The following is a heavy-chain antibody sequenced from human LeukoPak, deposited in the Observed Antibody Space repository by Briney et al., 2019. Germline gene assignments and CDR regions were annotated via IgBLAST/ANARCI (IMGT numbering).Heavy chain of an antibody. J-gene: IGHJ5*02. Sequence: GESLKISCKGSGYSFTTYWIGWVRQEPGKGLEWMGIIYPGDSDTRYNPSFQGQVTISADKSISTAYLQWSSLKASDTAMYYCARKTLTAAAAGTSNWFDPWGQGTLVTVSS. V-gene: IGHV5-51*01. CDR2: IYPGDSDT. D-gene: IGHD6-13*01. CDR1: GYSFTTYW. CDR3: ARKTLTAAAAGTSNWFDP.